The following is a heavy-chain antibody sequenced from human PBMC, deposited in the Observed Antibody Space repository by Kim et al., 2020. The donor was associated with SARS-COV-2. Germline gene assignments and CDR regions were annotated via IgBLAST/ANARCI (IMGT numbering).Heavy chain of an antibody. V-gene: IGHV4-39*01. J-gene: IGHJ4*01. D-gene: IGHD1-26*01. CDR2: YYYSCNT. CDR3: ASLLCWSYYHFDS. Sequence: SETLSLTCTVSGGSISSSSYYWGWMRQPTGQGREWIGSYYYSCNTYYNPTLRSRVPISVYTTKNQFTLKLSTVTAAATAFYCGASLLCWSYYHFDSWG. CDR1: GGSISSSSYY.